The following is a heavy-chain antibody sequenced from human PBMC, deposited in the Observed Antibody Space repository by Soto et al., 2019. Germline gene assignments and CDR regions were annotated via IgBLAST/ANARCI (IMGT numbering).Heavy chain of an antibody. CDR1: GFTFTAYA. D-gene: IGHD3-9*01. CDR2: ISYDGNNS. CDR3: ARVGGYYDILTGYYTSRVRGFDY. V-gene: IGHV3-30-3*01. J-gene: IGHJ4*02. Sequence: PGGSLRLSCAASGFTFTAYAMHWLRQAPGKGLEWMALISYDGNNSYYADSVKGRFTISRDNSKNMVYLQMNSLRIEDTAVYHCARVGGYYDILTGYYTSRVRGFDYWGQGT.